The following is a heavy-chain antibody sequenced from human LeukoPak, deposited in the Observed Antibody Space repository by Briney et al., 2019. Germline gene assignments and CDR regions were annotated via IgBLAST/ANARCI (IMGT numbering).Heavy chain of an antibody. J-gene: IGHJ4*02. D-gene: IGHD3-16*01. Sequence: SETLSLTCTVSGGSISSSSYYWGWIRQPPGKGLEWIGSIYYSGSTYYNPSLKSRVTISVDTSKNQFSLKLSPVTAADTAVYYCATLRLPPRVDFDYWGQGTLVTVSS. V-gene: IGHV4-39*01. CDR1: GGSISSSSYY. CDR2: IYYSGST. CDR3: ATLRLPPRVDFDY.